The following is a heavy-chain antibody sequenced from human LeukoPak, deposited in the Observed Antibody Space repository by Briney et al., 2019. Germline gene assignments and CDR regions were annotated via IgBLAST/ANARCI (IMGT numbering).Heavy chain of an antibody. J-gene: IGHJ4*02. V-gene: IGHV4-39*01. D-gene: IGHD3-10*01. CDR1: GGSISSSSYY. Sequence: PSETLSLTCTVSGGSISSSSYYWGWIRQPPGKGLEWIGSIYYSGSTYYNPSLKSRVTISVDTSKNQFSLKLSSVTAADTAVYYCARQVVRGALLDYWGQGTLVTVSS. CDR2: IYYSGST. CDR3: ARQVVRGALLDY.